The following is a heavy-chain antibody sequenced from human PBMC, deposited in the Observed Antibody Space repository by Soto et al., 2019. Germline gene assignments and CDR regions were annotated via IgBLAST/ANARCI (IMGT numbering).Heavy chain of an antibody. D-gene: IGHD2-15*01. V-gene: IGHV4-31*03. CDR3: ARTKCSGGSCYSWSLDY. CDR1: GGSITTGGYY. CDR2: RYYSEST. J-gene: IGHJ4*02. Sequence: SETLSLTCTVSGGSITTGGYYWSWIRRLPGKGLEWIGHRYYSESTYYNPSLKSRVSISLDTSKNHFSLKLSFVTAADTAMYYCARTKCSGGSCYSWSLDYWGQGTPVTVSS.